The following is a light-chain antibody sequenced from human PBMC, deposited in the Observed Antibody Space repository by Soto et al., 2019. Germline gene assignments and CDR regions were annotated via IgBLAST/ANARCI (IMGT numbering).Light chain of an antibody. CDR1: SSNIGTHFD. CDR3: QSYDSSLSVMV. J-gene: IGLJ2*01. Sequence: QSVLTQPLSVSGAPGQRVTISCTGSSSNIGTHFDVHWYQHLPGTAPKLLIYTNNNRPSGVPDRFSGSTSGTSASLAITGLQAEDEADYYCQSYDSSLSVMVFGGGTKVTVL. V-gene: IGLV1-40*01. CDR2: TNN.